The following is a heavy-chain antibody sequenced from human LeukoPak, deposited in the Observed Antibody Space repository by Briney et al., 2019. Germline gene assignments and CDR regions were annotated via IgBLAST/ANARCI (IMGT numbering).Heavy chain of an antibody. CDR3: ARATGEDSYFDY. V-gene: IGHV3-30-3*01. J-gene: IGHJ4*02. CDR1: GFTFSSYA. D-gene: IGHD7-27*01. CDR2: ISYDGSNK. Sequence: GRSLRLSCAASGFTFSSYAMHWVRQAPGKGLEWVAVISYDGSNKYYADSVKGRFTISRDNSKNTLYLQMNSLRAEDTAVYYCARATGEDSYFDYWGQGTLVTVSS.